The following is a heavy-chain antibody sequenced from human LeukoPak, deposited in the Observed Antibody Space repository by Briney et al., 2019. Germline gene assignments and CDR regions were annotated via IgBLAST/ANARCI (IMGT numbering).Heavy chain of an antibody. CDR2: IWYDGSNK. Sequence: GRSLRLSCAASGFTFSSYGMHWVRQAPGKGLEWVAVIWYDGSNKYYADSVKGRFTISRDNSKNTLYLQMNSLRAEDTAVYYCARDYGSGSYLLHYFDYWGQGTLVTVSS. J-gene: IGHJ4*02. D-gene: IGHD3-10*01. CDR1: GFTFSSYG. V-gene: IGHV3-33*01. CDR3: ARDYGSGSYLLHYFDY.